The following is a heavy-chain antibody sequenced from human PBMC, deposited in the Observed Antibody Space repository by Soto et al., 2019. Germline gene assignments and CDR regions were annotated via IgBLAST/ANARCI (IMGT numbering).Heavy chain of an antibody. CDR1: GFTFSSYW. V-gene: IGHV3-74*01. Sequence: GGSLRLSCAASGFTFSSYWMHWVRQAPGKGLVWVSRINSDGSSTSYADSVKGRFTISRDNAKNTLYLQINSLRAEDTAVYYCARVILGHCSGGSCYYYYGMDVWGQGTTVTVSS. CDR3: ARVILGHCSGGSCYYYYGMDV. J-gene: IGHJ6*02. CDR2: INSDGSST. D-gene: IGHD2-15*01.